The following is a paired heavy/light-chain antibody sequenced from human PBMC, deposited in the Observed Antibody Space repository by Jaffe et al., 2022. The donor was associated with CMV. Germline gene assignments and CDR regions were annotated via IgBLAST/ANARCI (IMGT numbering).Light chain of an antibody. CDR2: ENN. J-gene: IGLJ1*01. CDR1: SSNIGNNY. Sequence: QSVLTQPPSVSAAPGQKVTISCSGSSSNIGNNYVSWYQQLPGTAPKLLIYENNKRPSGIPDRFSGSKSGTSATLGITGLQTGDEADYYCGTWDSSLSAGGVFGTGTKVTVL. CDR3: GTWDSSLSAGGV. V-gene: IGLV1-51*02.
Heavy chain of an antibody. D-gene: IGHD3-10*01. CDR1: GFTFSSYW. Sequence: EVQLVESGGGLVQPGGSLRLSCAASGFTFSSYWMSWVRQAPGKGLEWVANIKQDGSEKYYVDSVKGRFTISRDNAKNSLYLQMNSLRAEDTAVYYCARALYGSGSYYNTATYYYMDVWGKGTTVTVSS. CDR3: ARALYGSGSYYNTATYYYMDV. CDR2: IKQDGSEK. V-gene: IGHV3-7*03. J-gene: IGHJ6*03.